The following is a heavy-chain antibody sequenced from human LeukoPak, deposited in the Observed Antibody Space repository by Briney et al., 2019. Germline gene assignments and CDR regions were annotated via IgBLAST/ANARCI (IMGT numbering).Heavy chain of an antibody. CDR2: IRSKKYGETT. D-gene: IGHD3-3*01. CDR3: TRPDPYDFWSYYYYTGVDY. CDR1: GFTFSSYS. V-gene: IGHV3-49*04. Sequence: GGSLRLSCAASGFTFSSYSMNWVRQAPGKGLEWVGFIRSKKYGETTEYAASVKGRFTISRDDSKSIAYLQMDSLKTEDTAVYFCTRPDPYDFWSYYYYTGVDYWGQGTLVTVSS. J-gene: IGHJ4*02.